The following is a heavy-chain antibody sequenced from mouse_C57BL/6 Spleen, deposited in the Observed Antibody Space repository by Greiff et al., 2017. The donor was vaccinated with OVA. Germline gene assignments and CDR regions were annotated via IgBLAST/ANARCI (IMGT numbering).Heavy chain of an antibody. Sequence: QVQLQQPGAELVKPGASVKLSCKASGYTFTSYWMQWVKQRPGQGLEWIGEIDPSDSYTNYNQKFKGKATLTVDTSSSTAYMQLSSLTSEDSAVYYCARRGYGNYLYAMDYWGQGTSVTVSS. CDR1: GYTFTSYW. CDR3: ARRGYGNYLYAMDY. V-gene: IGHV1-50*01. CDR2: IDPSDSYT. D-gene: IGHD2-10*02. J-gene: IGHJ4*01.